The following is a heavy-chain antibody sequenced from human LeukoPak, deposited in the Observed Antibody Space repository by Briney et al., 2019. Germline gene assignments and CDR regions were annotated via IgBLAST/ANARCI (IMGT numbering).Heavy chain of an antibody. CDR3: AILETLPGIAVAVELDY. Sequence: GGSLRLSCAASGFTFSSYAMSWVRQAPGKGLEWVSAISGSGGSTYYADSVKGRFTISRDNSKNTLYLQMNSLRAEDTAVYYCAILETLPGIAVAVELDYWGQGTLVTVSS. V-gene: IGHV3-23*01. CDR1: GFTFSSYA. D-gene: IGHD6-19*01. CDR2: ISGSGGST. J-gene: IGHJ4*02.